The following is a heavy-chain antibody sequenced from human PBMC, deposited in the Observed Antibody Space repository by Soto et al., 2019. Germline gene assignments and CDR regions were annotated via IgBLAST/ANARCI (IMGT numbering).Heavy chain of an antibody. Sequence: GGSLRLSCAASGFTFSSYSMNWVRQAPGEGLEWVSSISSSSSYIYYADSVKGRFTISRDNAKNSLYLQMNSLRAEDTAVYYCARDLWTANNKPATHSMDVWGQGTTVTVSS. J-gene: IGHJ6*02. D-gene: IGHD2-2*01. CDR3: ARDLWTANNKPATHSMDV. CDR1: GFTFSSYS. CDR2: ISSSSSYI. V-gene: IGHV3-21*01.